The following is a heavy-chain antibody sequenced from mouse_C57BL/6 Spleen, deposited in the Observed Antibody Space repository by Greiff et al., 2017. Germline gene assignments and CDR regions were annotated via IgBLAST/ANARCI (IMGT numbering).Heavy chain of an antibody. Sequence: EVQLVEPGAELVRPGASVKLSCTASGFNFKDDYMHWVKQRPEQGLEWIGWIDPENGDTEYTSKFQGKATITADTASNTAYLQLSSLTSEDTAVYYGTTRITTVGVPYGLDYWGQGTSVTVSS. V-gene: IGHV14-4*01. D-gene: IGHD1-1*01. CDR1: GFNFKDDY. CDR2: IDPENGDT. CDR3: TTRITTVGVPYGLDY. J-gene: IGHJ4*01.